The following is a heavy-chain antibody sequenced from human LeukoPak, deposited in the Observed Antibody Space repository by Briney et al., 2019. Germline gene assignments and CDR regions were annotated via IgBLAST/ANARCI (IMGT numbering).Heavy chain of an antibody. Sequence: SSNGDDTFYADSVKGRFTISRDNSKNTLYLQMNDLRPEDTAVYYCVKAVVTAAGKYYYDNWGQGTLVTVSS. CDR3: VKAVVTAAGKYYYDN. D-gene: IGHD4-23*01. V-gene: IGHV3-64D*06. J-gene: IGHJ4*02. CDR2: SSNGDDT.